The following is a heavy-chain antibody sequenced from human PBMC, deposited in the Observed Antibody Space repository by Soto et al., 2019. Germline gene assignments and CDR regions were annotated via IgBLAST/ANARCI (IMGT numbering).Heavy chain of an antibody. J-gene: IGHJ6*02. CDR2: ISCDGSDK. Sequence: GSLRLSCAASGFTLSGYVLHWVRQAPGKGLEWVALISCDGSDKNYGDSVKGRFTISRDNSKNTLYLQMDSLRAEDTAMYYCATGRKWEHSYGMDVWGQGTTVTVSS. CDR1: GFTLSGYV. V-gene: IGHV3-30-3*01. D-gene: IGHD1-26*01. CDR3: ATGRKWEHSYGMDV.